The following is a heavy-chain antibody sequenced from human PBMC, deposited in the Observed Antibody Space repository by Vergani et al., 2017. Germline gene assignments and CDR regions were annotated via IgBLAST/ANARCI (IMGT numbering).Heavy chain of an antibody. CDR2: IIPILGIA. CDR1: GGTFSSYT. V-gene: IGHV1-69*02. Sequence: QVQLVQSGAEVKKPGASVKVSCKASGGTFSSYTISWVRQAPGQGLEWMGRIIPILGIANYAQKFQGRVTINADKSTRTAYMELSSLRSEDTAVYYCASSGYHTGVDYWGQGTLVTVSS. D-gene: IGHD3-22*01. J-gene: IGHJ4*02. CDR3: ASSGYHTGVDY.